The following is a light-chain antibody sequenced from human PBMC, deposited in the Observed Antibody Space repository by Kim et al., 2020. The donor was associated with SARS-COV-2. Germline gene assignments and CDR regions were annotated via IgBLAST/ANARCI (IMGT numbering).Light chain of an antibody. CDR3: QQYYSSPYT. V-gene: IGKV4-1*01. Sequence: DIVMTQSPDSLAVSLGERATINCKSSQSVLYSSNNKNYLTWYQQKPGQPPKLLIYWASTRESGVHDRFSGSGSGTDFTLTISGLQAEDVAVYYCQQYYSSPYTFGQGTKLEI. CDR1: QSVLYSSNNKNY. CDR2: WAS. J-gene: IGKJ2*01.